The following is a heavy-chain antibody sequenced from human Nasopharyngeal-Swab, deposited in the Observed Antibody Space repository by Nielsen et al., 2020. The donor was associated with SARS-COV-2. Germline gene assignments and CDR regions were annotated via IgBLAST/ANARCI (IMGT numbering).Heavy chain of an antibody. V-gene: IGHV3-30*18. CDR3: AKDRSWRYSSAFFDY. CDR1: GFTFSSYG. D-gene: IGHD6-19*01. CDR2: ISYDGSNK. J-gene: IGHJ4*02. Sequence: GGSLRLSCAASGFTFSSYGMHWVRQAPGKGLEWVAVISYDGSNKYYADSEKGRFTISRDNSKNTLYLQMNSLRAEDTAVYYCAKDRSWRYSSAFFDYWGQGTLVTVSS.